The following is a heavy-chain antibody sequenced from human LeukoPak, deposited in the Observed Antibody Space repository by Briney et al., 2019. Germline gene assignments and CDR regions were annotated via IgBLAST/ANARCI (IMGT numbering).Heavy chain of an antibody. CDR3: AKSDWFDP. Sequence: GGSLRLSCATSGFTFSNYWMSWLRRAPGKGLVWVARLKSDGSSASYAESVKGRFTISRDNARSTLYLQMNSLRVDDTAVYYCAKSDWFDPWGRGILVTVSS. V-gene: IGHV3-74*01. CDR2: LKSDGSSA. J-gene: IGHJ5*01. CDR1: GFTFSNYW.